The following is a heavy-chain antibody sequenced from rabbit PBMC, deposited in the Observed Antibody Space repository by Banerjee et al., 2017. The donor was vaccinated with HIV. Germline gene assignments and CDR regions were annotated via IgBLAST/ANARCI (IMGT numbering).Heavy chain of an antibody. D-gene: IGHD1-1*01. V-gene: IGHV1S7*01. Sequence: QLVESGGGLVTLGGSLKLSCKASGFDVSSYYMSWVRQAQGKGLEWIASIYTGQGNADYANWVNGRFTISSDNAQNTVDLQMNSLTAADTATYFCVRFASLNDLWGPGTLVTVS. CDR2: IYTGQGNA. J-gene: IGHJ4*01. CDR1: GFDVSSYY. CDR3: VRFASLNDL.